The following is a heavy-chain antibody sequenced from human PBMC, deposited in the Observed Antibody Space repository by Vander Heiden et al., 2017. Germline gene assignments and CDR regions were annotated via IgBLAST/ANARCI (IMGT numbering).Heavy chain of an antibody. CDR3: AKDSDCGSGNNWFDP. CDR2: ISWNSGSI. V-gene: IGHV3-9*01. CDR1: GFTFDDYA. D-gene: IGHD3-3*01. J-gene: IGHJ5*02. Sequence: EVQLVESGGGLVQPGRSLRLSCAASGFTFDDYAMHWVRQAPGKGLEWVSGISWNSGSIGYADAGKGRFTISRDNAKNSLYMQMNSMRAEETALYYCAKDSDCGSGNNWFDPWCQGTMVTVSS.